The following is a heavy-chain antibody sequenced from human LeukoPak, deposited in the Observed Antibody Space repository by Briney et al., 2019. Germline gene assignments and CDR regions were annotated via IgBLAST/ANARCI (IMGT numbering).Heavy chain of an antibody. J-gene: IGHJ4*02. CDR2: ISSSSRYI. CDR1: GVTFSNYS. D-gene: IGHD3-22*01. Sequence: GGSLRHSCAASGVTFSNYSMNWGRHALGKGVEWGSSISSSSRYIHYAESVKGRFTISRDNAKTSLSSQMNSLSAEDTAVYSCARDLLDYYDSSGYYYAAAFDYWGQGTLVTVSS. CDR3: ARDLLDYYDSSGYYYAAAFDY. V-gene: IGHV3-21*01.